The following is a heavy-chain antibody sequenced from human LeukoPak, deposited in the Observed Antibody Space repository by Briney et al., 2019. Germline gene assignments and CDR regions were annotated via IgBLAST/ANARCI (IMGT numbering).Heavy chain of an antibody. Sequence: GGSLRLSCAASGFTFSSYSMNWVRQAPGKGLEWVSSISSSSSYIYYADSVKGRFTISRDDAKNSLYLQMNSLTAEDTAEYYCARNKINTVTTGWYFDLWGRGTLVSVSS. CDR3: ARNKINTVTTGWYFDL. D-gene: IGHD4-17*01. J-gene: IGHJ2*01. V-gene: IGHV3-21*01. CDR1: GFTFSSYS. CDR2: ISSSSSYI.